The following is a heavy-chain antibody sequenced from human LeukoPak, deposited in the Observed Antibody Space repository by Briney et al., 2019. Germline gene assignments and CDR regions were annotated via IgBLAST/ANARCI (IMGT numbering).Heavy chain of an antibody. CDR2: INPNSGGT. Sequence: ASVKVSCKASGYTFTGYYMHWVRQAPGQGLEWMGWINPNSGGTNYAQKFQGRVTMTRDTSISTAYMELSRLRSDDTAVYYCARGRGIQLWLPEFDYWGQGTLVTVSS. CDR1: GYTFTGYY. J-gene: IGHJ4*02. CDR3: ARGRGIQLWLPEFDY. D-gene: IGHD5-18*01. V-gene: IGHV1-2*02.